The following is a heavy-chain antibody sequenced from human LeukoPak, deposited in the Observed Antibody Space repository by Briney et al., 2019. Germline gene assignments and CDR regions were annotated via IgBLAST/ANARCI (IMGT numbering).Heavy chain of an antibody. CDR1: GGSFSGYY. J-gene: IGHJ4*02. CDR2: INHSGST. Sequence: KTSETLSLTCAVYGGSFSGYYWSWIRQPPGKGLEWIGEINHSGSTNYNPSLKSRVTISVDTSKNQFSLKLSSVTAADTAVYYCARVIYDYICGSYRLNDYWGQGTLVTVSS. V-gene: IGHV4-34*01. D-gene: IGHD3-16*02. CDR3: ARVIYDYICGSYRLNDY.